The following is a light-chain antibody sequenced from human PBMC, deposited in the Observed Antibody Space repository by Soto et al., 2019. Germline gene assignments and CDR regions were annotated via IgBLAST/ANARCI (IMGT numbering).Light chain of an antibody. CDR1: QSVSNSY. Sequence: ELVLTQSPDTLSLSPGESATLSCRASQSVSNSYLAWYQQKPGQAPTLLIYGASSRATGIPDRFSGSGSGTDFTLTISRLEPEDFAVFYCQQYDDSITFGQGTRLEI. J-gene: IGKJ5*01. V-gene: IGKV3-20*01. CDR2: GAS. CDR3: QQYDDSIT.